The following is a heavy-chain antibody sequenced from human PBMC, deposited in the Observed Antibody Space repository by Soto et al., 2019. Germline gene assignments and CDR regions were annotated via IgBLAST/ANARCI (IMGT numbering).Heavy chain of an antibody. Sequence: TSVKVSCTASGFTYTSSAMQWVRQARGQRLEWIGWIVVGSGNTNYAQKFQERVTITRDMSTSTAYMELSSLRSEDTAVYYCAAEDNWNYGSGYWGQGTLVTVSS. D-gene: IGHD1-7*01. CDR2: IVVGSGNT. V-gene: IGHV1-58*02. CDR3: AAEDNWNYGSGY. J-gene: IGHJ4*02. CDR1: GFTYTSSA.